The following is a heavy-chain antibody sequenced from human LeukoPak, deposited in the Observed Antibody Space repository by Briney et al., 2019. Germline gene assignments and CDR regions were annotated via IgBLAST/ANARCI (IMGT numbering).Heavy chain of an antibody. CDR2: IKQDGSEK. D-gene: IGHD1-26*01. J-gene: IGHJ4*02. Sequence: PGGSLRLSCAASGFRFSGYWMTWVRQAPGKGLEWVANIKQDGSEKYFVDSVKGRFTISRDNAKNSLYLQMNSLRAEDTAVYYCARGDSGSSYRLFYFDFWGQGTLVTVSS. CDR1: GFRFSGYW. CDR3: ARGDSGSSYRLFYFDF. V-gene: IGHV3-7*03.